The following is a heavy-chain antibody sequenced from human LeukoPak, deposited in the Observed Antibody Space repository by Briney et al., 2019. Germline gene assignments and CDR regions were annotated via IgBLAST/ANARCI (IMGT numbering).Heavy chain of an antibody. CDR2: INWDGGST. CDR1: GFMFDDHG. Sequence: PGGSLRLSCAASGFMFDDHGMSWVRQVAGKGLEWVSGINWDGGSTGYADSVKGRSTISRDNAKNSLYLQMNSLRAEDTALYYCAGGDRNGWYFDYWGQGILVTVSS. D-gene: IGHD6-19*01. CDR3: AGGDRNGWYFDY. J-gene: IGHJ4*02. V-gene: IGHV3-20*04.